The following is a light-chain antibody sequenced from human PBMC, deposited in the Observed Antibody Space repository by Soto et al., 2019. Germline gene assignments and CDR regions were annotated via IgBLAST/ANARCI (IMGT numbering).Light chain of an antibody. Sequence: EIVLTQSAATLSLSPGERATLSCRASQSVDSNLAWYQQKPGQAPRLLIYGASTRATGISARFSGSGSGTEFTLTISSLQSEDFGVYYCQQYNNWWTFGQGTKLDIK. CDR3: QQYNNWWT. J-gene: IGKJ1*01. V-gene: IGKV3-15*01. CDR1: QSVDSN. CDR2: GAS.